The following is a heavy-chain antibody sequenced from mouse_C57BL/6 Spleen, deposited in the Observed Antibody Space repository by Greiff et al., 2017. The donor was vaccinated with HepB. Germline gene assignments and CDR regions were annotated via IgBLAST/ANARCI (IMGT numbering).Heavy chain of an antibody. CDR2: IYPGDGDT. CDR3: ARYDYGNPCYFEV. Sequence: QVQLQQSGPELVKPGASVKISCKASGYAFSSSWMNWVKQRPGKGLEWIGRIYPGDGDTNYNGKFKGKATLTADKSSSTAYTQLSSLTSEDSAVYFCARYDYGNPCYFEVWGTGTTVTVSS. V-gene: IGHV1-82*01. CDR1: GYAFSSSW. D-gene: IGHD2-1*01. J-gene: IGHJ1*03.